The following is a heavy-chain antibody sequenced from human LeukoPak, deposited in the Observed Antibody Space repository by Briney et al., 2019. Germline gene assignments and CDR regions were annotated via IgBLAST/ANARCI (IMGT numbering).Heavy chain of an antibody. CDR3: ARPITGPEPVWLDY. J-gene: IGHJ4*02. CDR1: GYRFTNYW. CDR2: IYPDDSDT. D-gene: IGHD1-14*01. Sequence: GESLKTSCKVSGYRFTNYWIGWVRQMPGKGLEWMGIIYPDDSDTRCSPSFQGQVTISADKSISTAYLQWTSLKASDTAIYYCARPITGPEPVWLDYWGQGTLVTVSS. V-gene: IGHV5-51*01.